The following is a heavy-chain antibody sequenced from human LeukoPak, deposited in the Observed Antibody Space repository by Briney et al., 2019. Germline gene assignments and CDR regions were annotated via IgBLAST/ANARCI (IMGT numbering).Heavy chain of an antibody. V-gene: IGHV1-2*02. CDR2: INPNSGGT. CDR3: ARAGGSAGMDFDY. D-gene: IGHD3-10*01. Sequence: ASVRVSCKASGYTFTGYYMHWVRQAPGQGLEWMGWINPNSGGTNYAQKFQGRVTMTRDTSISTAYMELSRLRSDDTAVYYCARAGGSAGMDFDYWGQGTLVTVSS. CDR1: GYTFTGYY. J-gene: IGHJ4*02.